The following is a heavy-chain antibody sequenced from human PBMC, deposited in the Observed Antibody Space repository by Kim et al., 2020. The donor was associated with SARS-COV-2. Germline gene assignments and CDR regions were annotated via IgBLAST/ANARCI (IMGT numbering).Heavy chain of an antibody. CDR1: GFSFSNYA. D-gene: IGHD6-13*01. Sequence: LSLTCAASGFSFSNYAMFWVRQAPGKGLEWVALISYDGTNKDYADSVKGRFTISRDNSKSTLYLQMNSLRVADTAVYFCARKPTTSSWSYYFEYWGQGTLVTAPS. CDR3: ARKPTTSSWSYYFEY. J-gene: IGHJ4*01. CDR2: ISYDGTNK. V-gene: IGHV3-30*04.